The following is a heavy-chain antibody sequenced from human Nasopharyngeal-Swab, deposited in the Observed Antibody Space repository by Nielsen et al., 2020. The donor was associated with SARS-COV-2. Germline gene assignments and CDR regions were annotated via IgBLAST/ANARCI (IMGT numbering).Heavy chain of an antibody. CDR1: GFTFSSYG. CDR2: IWYDGSNK. CDR3: ARGPRLLRFLEWLFSLDAFDI. J-gene: IGHJ3*02. D-gene: IGHD3-3*01. V-gene: IGHV3-33*01. Sequence: GGSLRLSRAASGFTFSSYGMHWVRQAPGKGLEWVAVIWYDGSNKYYADSVKGRFTISRDNSKNTLYLQMNSLRAEDTAVYYCARGPRLLRFLEWLFSLDAFDIWGQGTMVTVSS.